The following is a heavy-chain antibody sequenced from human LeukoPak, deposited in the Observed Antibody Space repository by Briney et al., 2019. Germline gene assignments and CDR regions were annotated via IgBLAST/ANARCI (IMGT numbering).Heavy chain of an antibody. CDR3: ARDYYDSSGYYVFDY. CDR1: GGSISSGDYY. J-gene: IGHJ4*02. Sequence: SETLSLTCTVSGGSISSGDYYWSWIRQPPGKGLEWIGYIYYSGSTYYNPSLKGRVTISVDTSKNQFSLKLSSVTAADTAVYYCARDYYDSSGYYVFDYWGQGTLVTVSS. V-gene: IGHV4-30-4*01. CDR2: IYYSGST. D-gene: IGHD3-22*01.